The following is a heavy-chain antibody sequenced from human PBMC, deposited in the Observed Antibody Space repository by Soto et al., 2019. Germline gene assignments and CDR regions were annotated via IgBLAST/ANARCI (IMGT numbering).Heavy chain of an antibody. CDR3: ARDPGQRGAFDF. Sequence: QVQLQESGPGLVKPSQTLSLTCTVSGGSISSRGYYWDWIRPHPGEGLEWIGYISYSGPTNYNPSLKSRVTISVDTANNQLSLELSSVTAADTAVYYCARDPGQRGAFDFWGQGTMVTVSS. V-gene: IGHV4-31*03. CDR1: GGSISSRGYY. J-gene: IGHJ3*01. CDR2: ISYSGPT. D-gene: IGHD3-10*01.